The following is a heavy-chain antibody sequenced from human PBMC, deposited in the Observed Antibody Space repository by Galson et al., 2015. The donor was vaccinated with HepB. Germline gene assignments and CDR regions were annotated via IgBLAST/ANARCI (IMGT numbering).Heavy chain of an antibody. D-gene: IGHD3-16*01. V-gene: IGHV3-23*01. Sequence: SLRLSCAASGFTFSTYAMSWVRQAPGKGLEWVSGISNSGGSTYYADSVKGRFTISRDNSKNTLYLQMNSLRAEDTAVYYCAKSGDAVILRGVFDYWGQGALVTGSS. CDR3: AKSGDAVILRGVFDY. CDR1: GFTFSTYA. J-gene: IGHJ4*02. CDR2: ISNSGGST.